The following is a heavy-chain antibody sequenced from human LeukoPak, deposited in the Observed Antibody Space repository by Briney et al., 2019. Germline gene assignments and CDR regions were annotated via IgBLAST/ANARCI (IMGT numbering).Heavy chain of an antibody. CDR1: GFTFSRYA. V-gene: IGHV3-23*01. Sequence: GGSLRLSCTGSGFTFSRYAMVWVRQAPGKGLEWVSAMRGDGGDIRYADSVKGRFTISRDNSKNTLYLQMHSLRAEDTAVYYCAKDPNGDYIGAFDFWGQGTMVAVSS. D-gene: IGHD4-17*01. CDR2: MRGDGGDI. CDR3: AKDPNGDYIGAFDF. J-gene: IGHJ3*01.